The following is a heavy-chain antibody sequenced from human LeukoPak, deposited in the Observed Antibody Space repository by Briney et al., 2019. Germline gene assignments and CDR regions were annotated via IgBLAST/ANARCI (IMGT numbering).Heavy chain of an antibody. V-gene: IGHV1-18*01. CDR3: ARARYCSSTSCYHLGSNWFDP. CDR1: GYTFTSYG. J-gene: IGHJ5*02. CDR2: ISAYNGNT. D-gene: IGHD2-2*01. Sequence: VKVSCKASGYTFTSYGISWVRQAPGQGLEWMGWISAYNGNTNYAQKLQGRVTMTTDTSTSTDYMELRRLRSDDTAVYYCARARYCSSTSCYHLGSNWFDPWGQGTLVTVSS.